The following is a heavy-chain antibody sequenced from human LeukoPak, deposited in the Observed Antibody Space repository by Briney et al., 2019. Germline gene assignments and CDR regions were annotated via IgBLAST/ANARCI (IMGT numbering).Heavy chain of an antibody. CDR3: AKNPTDYDFWSGYYPPFFDY. J-gene: IGHJ4*02. CDR1: GFTFSSYA. Sequence: GGSLRLSCAASGFTFSSYAMSWVRQAPGKGLEWVSAISGSGGSTYYADSVKGRFTISRDNSKNTLYLQMNSLRAEDTAVYYCAKNPTDYDFWSGYYPPFFDYWGQGTLVTVSS. D-gene: IGHD3-3*01. CDR2: ISGSGGST. V-gene: IGHV3-23*01.